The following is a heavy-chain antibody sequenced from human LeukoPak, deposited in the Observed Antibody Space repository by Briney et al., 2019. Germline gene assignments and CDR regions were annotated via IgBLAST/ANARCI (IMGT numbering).Heavy chain of an antibody. Sequence: GGSLRLSCAASGFTCSNYGMNWVRQAPGKGLDWVSSISSTSAYIYYADSVKGRFTISRDNAKNSLYLQMDSLRAEDTAVYYCAKSYSVTGTFPALDYGGQGTLVTVSS. CDR2: ISSTSAYI. CDR1: GFTCSNYG. D-gene: IGHD6-19*01. CDR3: AKSYSVTGTFPALDY. J-gene: IGHJ4*02. V-gene: IGHV3-21*01.